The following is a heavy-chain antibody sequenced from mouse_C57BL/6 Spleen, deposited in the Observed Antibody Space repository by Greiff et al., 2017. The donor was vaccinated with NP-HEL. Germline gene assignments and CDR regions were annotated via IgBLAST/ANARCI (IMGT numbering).Heavy chain of an antibody. V-gene: IGHV1-82*01. CDR2: IYPGDGDT. CDR1: GYAFSSSW. D-gene: IGHD1-1*01. J-gene: IGHJ1*03. CDR3: ARERFITTVVGGYFDV. Sequence: VQLQQSGPELVKPGASVKISCKASGYAFSSSWMNWVKQRPGKGLEWIGRIYPGDGDTNYNGKFKGKATLTADKSSSTAYMQLSSLTSEDSAVYFCARERFITTVVGGYFDVWGTGTTVTVSS.